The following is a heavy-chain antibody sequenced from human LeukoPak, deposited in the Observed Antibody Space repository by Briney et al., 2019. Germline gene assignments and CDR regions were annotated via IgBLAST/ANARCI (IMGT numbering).Heavy chain of an antibody. CDR3: ARAGSDCLDY. J-gene: IGHJ4*02. CDR2: IYDDGGT. CDR1: GFTVSSTL. D-gene: IGHD6-19*01. Sequence: GGSLRLTCIVSGFTVSSTLMDWVRQAPGKGLEWVSVIYDDGGTVYADSVKGRFTISRDTSKNMVYLQMDSLRAEDTAVYYCARAGSDCLDYWGQGTLVTVSS. V-gene: IGHV3-66*01.